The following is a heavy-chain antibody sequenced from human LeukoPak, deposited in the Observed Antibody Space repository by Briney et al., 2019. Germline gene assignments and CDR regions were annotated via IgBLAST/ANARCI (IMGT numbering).Heavy chain of an antibody. Sequence: GASVTVSCKASGYTFTSYGISWVRQAPGQGLEWMGWISAYNGNTNYAQKLQGRVTMTTDTSTSTAYMELRSLRSDDTAVYYCARDARYDFWSGYYSNWFDPWGQGTLVTVSS. V-gene: IGHV1-18*01. CDR2: ISAYNGNT. CDR3: ARDARYDFWSGYYSNWFDP. CDR1: GYTFTSYG. J-gene: IGHJ5*02. D-gene: IGHD3-3*01.